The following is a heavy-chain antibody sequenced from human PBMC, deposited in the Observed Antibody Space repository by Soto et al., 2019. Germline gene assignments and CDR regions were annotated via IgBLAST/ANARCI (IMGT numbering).Heavy chain of an antibody. Sequence: EVQLLDSGGGLVQPGGSLRLSCAASGFTFSNYAMTWVRQGPGKGLEWVSGISGSGGRSYYADSVKGRFTISIDNSKSTLYLQMNSLRAEDTAVYYCAKADFVWSSEQPYYFDYWGQGTLVTVSS. CDR1: GFTFSNYA. CDR3: AKADFVWSSEQPYYFDY. D-gene: IGHD3-16*01. CDR2: ISGSGGRS. V-gene: IGHV3-23*01. J-gene: IGHJ4*02.